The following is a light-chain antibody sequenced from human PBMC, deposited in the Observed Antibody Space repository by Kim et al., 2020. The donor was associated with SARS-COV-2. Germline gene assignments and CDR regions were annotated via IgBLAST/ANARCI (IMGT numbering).Light chain of an antibody. V-gene: IGKV3-11*01. J-gene: IGKJ2*03. CDR2: DAS. Sequence: SLSPGERATPSCRASQSVSIYLAWYQQKPGQAPRLLIYDASNRATGIPARFSGSGSGTDFTLTISSLEPEDSAVYYCQQRTNWPPSFGQGTKLEI. CDR1: QSVSIY. CDR3: QQRTNWPPS.